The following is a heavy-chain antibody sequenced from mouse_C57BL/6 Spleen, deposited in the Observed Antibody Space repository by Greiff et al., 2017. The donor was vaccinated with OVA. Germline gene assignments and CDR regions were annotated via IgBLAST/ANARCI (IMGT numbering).Heavy chain of an antibody. J-gene: IGHJ1*03. CDR1: GYAFSSYW. Sequence: QVQLQQSGAELVKPGASVKISCKASGYAFSSYWMNWVKQRPGKGLEWIGQIYPGDGDTNYNGKFKGKATLTADKSSSTAYMQLSSLTSEDSAVYFCARSGGSSYPYFDVWGTGTTVTVSS. CDR3: ARSGGSSYPYFDV. V-gene: IGHV1-80*01. D-gene: IGHD1-1*01. CDR2: IYPGDGDT.